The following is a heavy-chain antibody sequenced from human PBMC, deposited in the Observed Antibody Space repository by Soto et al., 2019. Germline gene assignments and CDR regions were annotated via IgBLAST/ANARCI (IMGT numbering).Heavy chain of an antibody. Sequence: GGSLRLPCAASGFTFSRYSMNWVRQAPGKGLEWVSSISSSSSYIYYADSVKGRFTISRDNAKNSLYLQMNSLRAEDTAVYYCAREGATPNYNYYYYYVMDVCGRRTTVPVSS. D-gene: IGHD1-26*01. J-gene: IGHJ6*02. CDR1: GFTFSRYS. CDR2: ISSSSSYI. CDR3: AREGATPNYNYYYYYVMDV. V-gene: IGHV3-21*01.